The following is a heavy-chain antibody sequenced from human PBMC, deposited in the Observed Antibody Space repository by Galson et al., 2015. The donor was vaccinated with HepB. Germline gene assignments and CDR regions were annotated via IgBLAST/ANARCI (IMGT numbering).Heavy chain of an antibody. D-gene: IGHD3-10*01. CDR2: ISYDGINK. CDR3: AKDQMTYYYGSGLDY. CDR1: GFTFRNYG. J-gene: IGHJ4*02. V-gene: IGHV3-30*18. Sequence: SLRLSCAASGFTFRNYGMHWVRQAPGKGLEWVALISYDGINKFYADSVRDRFTISRDNSKNTLYLQMDSLRPVDMAMYYCAKDQMTYYYGSGLDYWGVGTVVTVAS.